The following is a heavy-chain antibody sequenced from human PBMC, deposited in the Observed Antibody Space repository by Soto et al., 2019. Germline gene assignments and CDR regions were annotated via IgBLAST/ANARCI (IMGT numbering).Heavy chain of an antibody. CDR2: ISFDGTKK. CDR1: GFTFNIYA. D-gene: IGHD4-17*01. J-gene: IGHJ6*02. CDR3: AREDDYGYRYINYGLDV. Sequence: GGSLRLSCAASGFTFNIYALHWVRQAPGKGLEWVAVISFDGTKKYYSDSVKGRFTISRDNLKNTLYLQMNNLRVEDAALYFCAREDDYGYRYINYGLDVWGQGTTVTVS. V-gene: IGHV3-30-3*01.